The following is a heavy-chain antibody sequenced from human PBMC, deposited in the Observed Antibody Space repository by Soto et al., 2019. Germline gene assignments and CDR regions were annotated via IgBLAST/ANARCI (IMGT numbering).Heavy chain of an antibody. D-gene: IGHD3-10*01. CDR2: IYYSGST. V-gene: IGHV4-31*03. Sequence: QVQLQESGPGLVKPSQTLSLTCTVSGGSISSGGYYWSWIRQHPGKGLEWIGYIYYSGSTYYNPSLKSRVTLSVDTSKNQFSLKPSSVTAADTAVYYCARSQSSLWFGELSDENWFDPWGQGTLVTVSS. J-gene: IGHJ5*02. CDR3: ARSQSSLWFGELSDENWFDP. CDR1: GGSISSGGYY.